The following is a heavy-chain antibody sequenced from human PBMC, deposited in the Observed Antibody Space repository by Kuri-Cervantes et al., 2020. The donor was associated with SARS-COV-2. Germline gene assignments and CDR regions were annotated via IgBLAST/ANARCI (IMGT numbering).Heavy chain of an antibody. CDR2: INHSGST. D-gene: IGHD1-26*01. CDR1: GGSFSGYY. V-gene: IGHV4-34*01. J-gene: IGHJ4*02. Sequence: SETLSLTCAVYGGSFSGYYWSWIRQPPGKGLEWIGEINHSGSTNYNPSLKSRVTISVDTSKNQFSLKLSSVTAADTAVHYCARGWYPVGATILYYFDYWGQGTLVTVSS. CDR3: ARGWYPVGATILYYFDY.